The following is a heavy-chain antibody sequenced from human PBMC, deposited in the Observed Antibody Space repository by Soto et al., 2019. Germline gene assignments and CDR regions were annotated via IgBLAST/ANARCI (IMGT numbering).Heavy chain of an antibody. CDR2: IIPISGTA. CDR1: GGTFSSYA. CDR3: ARAQGSSTSLEIYFYYYYGMDV. V-gene: IGHV1-69*01. Sequence: QVQLVQSGAEVKKPGSSVKVSCKASGGTFSSYAISWVRQAPGQGLEWMGGIIPISGTANYAQKFQGRVTNTAEQSTSTAFMGLSSLSSEDTAGYYCARAQGSSTSLEIYFYYYYGMDVWGQGTTVTVSS. J-gene: IGHJ6*02. D-gene: IGHD2-2*01.